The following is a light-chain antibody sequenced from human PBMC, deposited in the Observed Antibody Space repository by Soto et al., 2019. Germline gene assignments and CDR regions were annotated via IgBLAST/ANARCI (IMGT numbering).Light chain of an antibody. V-gene: IGLV2-14*01. Sequence: QSALTQPASVSGSPGQSNTISCTGTSSDVGGYNYVSWYQQHPGKAPKLMIYDVSNRPSGVSNRFSGSKSGNTASLTISGLQAEDEADYYCSSYTSSSTLNYVFGTGTKVTVL. CDR3: SSYTSSSTLNYV. CDR2: DVS. J-gene: IGLJ1*01. CDR1: SSDVGGYNY.